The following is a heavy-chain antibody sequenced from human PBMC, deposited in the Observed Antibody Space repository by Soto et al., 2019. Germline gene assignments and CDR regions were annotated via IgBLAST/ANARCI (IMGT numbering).Heavy chain of an antibody. Sequence: SETLSLTCTVSGGSISSYYWSWIRQPPGKGLEGIGYIYYSGTTNYNPSLKSRVTISVDTSKNQFSLKLSSVTAADTAVYYCARLAYCTNAVCYPPPYRLINSWGQGTLVTVSS. CDR3: ARLAYCTNAVCYPPPYRLINS. D-gene: IGHD2-8*01. CDR1: GGSISSYY. V-gene: IGHV4-59*01. CDR2: IYYSGTT. J-gene: IGHJ4*02.